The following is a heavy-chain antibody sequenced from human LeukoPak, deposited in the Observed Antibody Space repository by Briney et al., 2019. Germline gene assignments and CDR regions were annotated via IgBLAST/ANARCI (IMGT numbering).Heavy chain of an antibody. CDR3: ARTGGSFYFYYYMDV. CDR2: IYSSGST. V-gene: IGHV4-59*12. D-gene: IGHD1-26*01. CDR1: GGSISGNF. Sequence: SETLSLTCSVSGGSISGNFWSCIRQPPGKGLEWIGYIYSSGSTNYNPSLKSRVTISVDTSKNQFSLKLTSVTAADTAVYYCARTGGSFYFYYYMDVWGKGTTVTVSS. J-gene: IGHJ6*03.